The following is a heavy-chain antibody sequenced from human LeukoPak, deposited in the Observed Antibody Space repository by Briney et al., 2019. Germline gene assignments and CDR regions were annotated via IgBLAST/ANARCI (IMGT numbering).Heavy chain of an antibody. CDR3: ARGDGWFDP. CDR2: IYTSGST. Sequence: SETLSLTCTVSGGSISSYYWSWIRQPPGKGLEWIGYIYTSGSTNYNPSLKSRVTISVDTSKNQFSLKLSSVTAADTAVYYCARGDGWFDPWGQGTLVTVSS. V-gene: IGHV4-4*09. J-gene: IGHJ5*02. D-gene: IGHD3-10*01. CDR1: GGSISSYY.